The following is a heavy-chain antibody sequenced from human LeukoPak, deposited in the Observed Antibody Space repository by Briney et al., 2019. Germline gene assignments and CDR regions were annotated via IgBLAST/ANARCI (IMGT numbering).Heavy chain of an antibody. CDR2: MNPRDGST. D-gene: IGHD3-3*01. V-gene: IGHV1-46*01. J-gene: IGHJ4*02. Sequence: GASVKVSCTPSGYTFTNHYIHWVRQAPGQGLEWMGMMNPRDGSTNYPQKFQGRVTMTRDTSTATAYMELSSLRFDDTAIYYCAAPGASGFVGNFWSGPLDYWGQGTLVTVSS. CDR3: AAPGASGFVGNFWSGPLDY. CDR1: GYTFTNHY.